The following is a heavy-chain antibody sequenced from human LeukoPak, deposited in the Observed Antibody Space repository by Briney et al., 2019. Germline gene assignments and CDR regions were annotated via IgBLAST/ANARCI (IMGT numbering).Heavy chain of an antibody. D-gene: IGHD6-6*01. CDR2: ISSGSSSI. J-gene: IGHJ4*02. Sequence: PGGSLRLSCAASGFTFSSYEMNWVRQAPGKGLEWVSYISSGSSSILYADSVKGRFTISRDNAKNSLYLQMNSLRVEDTAVYYCARGGIAARFAYWGQGTLVTVSS. V-gene: IGHV3-48*03. CDR3: ARGGIAARFAY. CDR1: GFTFSSYE.